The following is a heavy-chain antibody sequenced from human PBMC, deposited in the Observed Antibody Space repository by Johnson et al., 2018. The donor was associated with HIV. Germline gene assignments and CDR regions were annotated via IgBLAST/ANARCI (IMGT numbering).Heavy chain of an antibody. V-gene: IGHV3-30*18. CDR2: ISYDGSHT. J-gene: IGHJ3*02. D-gene: IGHD3-22*01. CDR3: AKDPSVYISMIELSRGAFDI. CDR1: GFTFNSYG. Sequence: QVQLVESGGGVVQPGRSLRLFCAASGFTFNSYGMHWVRQAPGKGLEWVTFISYDGSHTYYAASVTGRFTISRDNSKNMLSLQVNSLRVDDTAVYYCAKDPSVYISMIELSRGAFDIWGQGTKVTVSS.